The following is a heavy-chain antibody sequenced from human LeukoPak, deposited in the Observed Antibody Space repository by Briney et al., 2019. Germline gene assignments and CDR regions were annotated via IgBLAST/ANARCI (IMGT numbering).Heavy chain of an antibody. CDR2: MNPNSGNT. V-gene: IGHV1-8*01. J-gene: IGHJ4*02. CDR3: ASVYSAKDLAQLDY. Sequence: ASVKVSCKASGYTFTSYDINWVRQATGQGLEWMGWMNPNSGNTGYAQKFQGRVTMTRVTSIRTAYMELTILTSDDTAMYYCASVYSAKDLAQLDYWGQGTLVTVSS. D-gene: IGHD1-26*01. CDR1: GYTFTSYD.